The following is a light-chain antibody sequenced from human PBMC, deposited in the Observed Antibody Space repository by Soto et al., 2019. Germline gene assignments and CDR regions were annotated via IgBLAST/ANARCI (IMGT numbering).Light chain of an antibody. J-gene: IGKJ5*01. V-gene: IGKV3-20*01. CDR3: QQYVTSPSIT. CDR1: ESIGDY. CDR2: AAS. Sequence: EIVLTQSPGALSLSPGDRATLSCWASESIGDYLAWYQQRPGQAPHLLIYAASRRASGTPHRFSGSGSERAFTLAISGLEPADFGVYYCQQYVTSPSITFGQGTRLEIK.